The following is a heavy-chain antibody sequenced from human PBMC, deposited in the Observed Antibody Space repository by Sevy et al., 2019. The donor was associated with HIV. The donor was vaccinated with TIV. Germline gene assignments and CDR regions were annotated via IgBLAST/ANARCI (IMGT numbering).Heavy chain of an antibody. J-gene: IGHJ6*02. Sequence: SETLSLTCTVSGYSISSGYYWGWLRHPPGKGLVWIGSIYHSGSTYYNPSLKSRVTISVDTSKNQFSLKLSSVTAADSAMYYCARTSRFLEWLLPGGPDYGMDVWGQGTTVTVSS. CDR1: GYSISSGYY. V-gene: IGHV4-38-2*02. CDR3: ARTSRFLEWLLPGGPDYGMDV. CDR2: IYHSGST. D-gene: IGHD3-3*01.